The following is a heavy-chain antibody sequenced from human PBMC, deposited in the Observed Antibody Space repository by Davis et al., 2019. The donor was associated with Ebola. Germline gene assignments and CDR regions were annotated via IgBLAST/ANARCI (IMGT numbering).Heavy chain of an antibody. J-gene: IGHJ5*02. D-gene: IGHD2-2*01. Sequence: SETLSLTCTVSGGSVSSGSYYWSWIRQPPGKGLEWIGYIYYSGSTNYNPSLKSRVTISVDTSKNQFSLKLSSVTAADTAVYYCARLSSTSSNWFDPWGQGTLVTVSS. CDR1: GGSVSSGSYY. CDR2: IYYSGST. CDR3: ARLSSTSSNWFDP. V-gene: IGHV4-61*01.